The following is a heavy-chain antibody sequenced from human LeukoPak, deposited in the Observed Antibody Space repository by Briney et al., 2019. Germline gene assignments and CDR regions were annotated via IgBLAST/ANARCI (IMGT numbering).Heavy chain of an antibody. J-gene: IGHJ4*02. Sequence: GGPLRLPGAASEFPYGDYPRNWAPRAPGRGREGLWSITNSGSDAYYPDSVRGRFTISRDNGRNSLYLQTTSLRAEDTAVYYCVRHNRVADRPVFDYWGQGILVTVSS. V-gene: IGHV3-21*01. CDR3: VRHNRVADRPVFDY. CDR1: EFPYGDYP. D-gene: IGHD6-6*01. CDR2: ITNSGSDA.